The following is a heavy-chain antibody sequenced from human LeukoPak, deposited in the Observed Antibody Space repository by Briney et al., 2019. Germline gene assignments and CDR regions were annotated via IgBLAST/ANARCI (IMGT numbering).Heavy chain of an antibody. D-gene: IGHD3-16*02. CDR2: MNPNSGNT. CDR1: GYTFTSYD. J-gene: IGHJ4*02. V-gene: IGHV1-8*01. Sequence: ASVKVSCKASGYTFTSYDINWVRQATGQGLEWMGRMNPNSGNTGYAQKFQGRVTMTRNTSISTAYMELSSLRSEDTAVYYCARGGSDYVWGSYPPDYWGQGTLVTVSS. CDR3: ARGGSDYVWGSYPPDY.